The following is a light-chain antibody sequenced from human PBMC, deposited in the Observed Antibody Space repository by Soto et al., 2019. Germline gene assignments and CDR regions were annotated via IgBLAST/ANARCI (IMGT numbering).Light chain of an antibody. Sequence: QSALTQPASVSGSPGQSITISCAGTIRDVGAYNLVSWYQQYPGRAPQLNLYEVRNRPSGISFRFSGFKSGNTASLTISGLQAEDEADYYCSSFTSKSTLIFGGGTKLTVL. CDR1: IRDVGAYNL. V-gene: IGLV2-14*01. J-gene: IGLJ2*01. CDR3: SSFTSKSTLI. CDR2: EVR.